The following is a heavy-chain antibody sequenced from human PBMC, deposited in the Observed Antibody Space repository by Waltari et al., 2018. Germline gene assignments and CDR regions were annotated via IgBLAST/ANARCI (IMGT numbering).Heavy chain of an antibody. CDR2: INHAVYT. CDR3: VRLEDCTGPGGHCYSGDPFALDV. J-gene: IGHJ6*02. Sequence: QVQLQQWGAGLLQSSETLSLTCAVYGGSFSGYYWGWVRQPPGKGLEWRGEINHAVYTNHNPGLRSRVTMSAGTSKSQFSLKLNSVTAADTAVYYCVRLEDCTGPGGHCYSGDPFALDVWGQGTTVTVSS. D-gene: IGHD2-15*01. CDR1: GGSFSGYY. V-gene: IGHV4-34*02.